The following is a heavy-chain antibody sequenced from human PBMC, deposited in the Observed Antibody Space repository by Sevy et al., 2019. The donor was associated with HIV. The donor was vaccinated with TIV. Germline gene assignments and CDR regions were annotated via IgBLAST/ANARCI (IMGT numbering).Heavy chain of an antibody. CDR1: GFTLNNAW. CDR2: IKSKSDGGTT. V-gene: IGHV3-15*07. D-gene: IGHD2-2*01. J-gene: IGHJ4*02. Sequence: GGSLRLSCAASGFTLNNAWMNWVRQAPGKGLEWVGRIKSKSDGGTTDYAAPVKGRFSISRDDSKNTLYLQMNSLKTEDTAVYYCTAETWWVVSVSAAYAYWGQGTLVTVSS. CDR3: TAETWWVVSVSAAYAY.